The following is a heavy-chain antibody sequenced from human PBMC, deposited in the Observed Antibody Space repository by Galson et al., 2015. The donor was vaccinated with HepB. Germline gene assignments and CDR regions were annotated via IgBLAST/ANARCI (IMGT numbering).Heavy chain of an antibody. CDR2: FDPEDGET. J-gene: IGHJ4*02. D-gene: IGHD3-10*01. Sequence: SVKVSCKVSGYTLTELSMHWVRQAPGKGLEWMGGFDPEDGETIYAQKFQGRVTMTEDTSTDTAYMELSSLRSEDTAVYYCATVSPLMVRGVIFDYRGQGTLVTVSS. V-gene: IGHV1-24*01. CDR3: ATVSPLMVRGVIFDY. CDR1: GYTLTELS.